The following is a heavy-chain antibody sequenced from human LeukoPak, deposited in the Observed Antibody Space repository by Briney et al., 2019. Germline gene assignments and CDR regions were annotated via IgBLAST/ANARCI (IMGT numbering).Heavy chain of an antibody. CDR3: ATLGPTEYFVY. V-gene: IGHV3-53*01. CDR1: GFTVSSNH. CDR2: TYSGGTT. J-gene: IGHJ4*02. Sequence: GGSLRLSCAASGFTVSSNHMSWVRQAPGKGLEWVSVTYSGGTTYYADSVKGRFTISRDNSKSTLYLQMNSLRAEDTAVYYCATLGPTEYFVYWGQGTLVTVSS. D-gene: IGHD4-11*01.